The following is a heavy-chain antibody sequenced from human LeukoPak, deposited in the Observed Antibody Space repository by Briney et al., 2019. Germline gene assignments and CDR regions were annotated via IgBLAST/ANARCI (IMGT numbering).Heavy chain of an antibody. CDR3: ARGLSISPRTTRGWSYYYYYMDV. V-gene: IGHV1-2*02. CDR2: INPNSGGT. J-gene: IGHJ6*03. CDR1: GYTFTGYY. D-gene: IGHD2-15*01. Sequence: ASVKVSCKASGYTFTGYYMHWVRQAPGQGLEWMGWINPNSGGTIYAQKFQGRVTMTRDTSISTAYMELSRLRSDDTAVYYCARGLSISPRTTRGWSYYYYYMDVWGKGTTVTVSS.